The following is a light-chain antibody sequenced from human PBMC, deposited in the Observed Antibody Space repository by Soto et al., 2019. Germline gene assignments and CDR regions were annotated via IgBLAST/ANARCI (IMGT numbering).Light chain of an antibody. Sequence: ALTQPASVSGSPGQSITISCTGTSSDVGGYNYVSWYQQHPAKVPKLMIYDVSNRPSGVSDRFSGSKSGNTASLTISGLQAEDEADYYCYSYTTSSTYVFGTGTKLTVL. CDR2: DVS. V-gene: IGLV2-14*01. CDR3: YSYTTSSTYV. CDR1: SSDVGGYNY. J-gene: IGLJ1*01.